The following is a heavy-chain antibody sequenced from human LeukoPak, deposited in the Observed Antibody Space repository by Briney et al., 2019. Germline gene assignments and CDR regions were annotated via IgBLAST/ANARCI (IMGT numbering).Heavy chain of an antibody. CDR1: GFTFSSYS. CDR2: ISSSSSTI. J-gene: IGHJ4*02. Sequence: GGSLRLSCAASGFTFSSYSMNWVRQAPGKGLEWVSYISSSSSTIYYADSVKGRFTISRDNAKNSLYLQMNSLRAEDTAVYYCARVEAVAGVGVDYWGQGTLVTVSS. D-gene: IGHD6-19*01. V-gene: IGHV3-48*01. CDR3: ARVEAVAGVGVDY.